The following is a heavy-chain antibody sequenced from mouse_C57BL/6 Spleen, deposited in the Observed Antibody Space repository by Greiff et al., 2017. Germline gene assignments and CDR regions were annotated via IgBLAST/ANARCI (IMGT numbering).Heavy chain of an antibody. CDR2: IYPRSGNT. CDR1: GYTFTSYG. V-gene: IGHV1-81*01. D-gene: IGHD1-1*01. CDR3: ARETTTVVAPSDAMDY. J-gene: IGHJ4*01. Sequence: QVQLQQSGAELARPGASVKLSCKASGYTFTSYGISWVKQRTGQGLEWIGEIYPRSGNTYYNEKFKGKATLTADKSSSTAYMELRSLTSEDSAVYFCARETTTVVAPSDAMDYWGQGTSVTVSS.